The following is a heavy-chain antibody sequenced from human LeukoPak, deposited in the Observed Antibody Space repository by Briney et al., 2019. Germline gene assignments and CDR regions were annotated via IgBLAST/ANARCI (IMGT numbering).Heavy chain of an antibody. D-gene: IGHD6-6*01. V-gene: IGHV1-2*02. CDR3: ARDMGIAARPRSAFDI. CDR1: GYTFTGYY. J-gene: IGHJ3*02. Sequence: ASVKVSCKASGYTFTGYYMHWVRQAPGQGLEWMGWINPNSGGTNYAQKFQGRVTMTRDTSISTAYMELSRLRSDDTAVYYCARDMGIAARPRSAFDIWGQGTMVTVSS. CDR2: INPNSGGT.